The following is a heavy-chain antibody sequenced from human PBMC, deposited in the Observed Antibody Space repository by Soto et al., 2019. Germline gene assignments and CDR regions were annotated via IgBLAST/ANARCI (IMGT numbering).Heavy chain of an antibody. CDR2: IYYSGST. J-gene: IGHJ4*02. Sequence: SETLSLTCPVSGGSVSSSSFYWSWIRQTPGKGLEWIAYIYYSGSTNYNPSLKSRVTISVDTSKNQCSLKLSSVTAADTAVYYCARASYYSDSFGYFLDSWGQGTLVTVSS. V-gene: IGHV4-61*01. CDR3: ARASYYSDSFGYFLDS. CDR1: GGSVSSSSFY. D-gene: IGHD3-22*01.